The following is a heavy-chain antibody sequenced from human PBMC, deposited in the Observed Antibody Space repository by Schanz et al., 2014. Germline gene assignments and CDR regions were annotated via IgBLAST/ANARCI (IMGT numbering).Heavy chain of an antibody. Sequence: QVHLVESGGGVVQPGRSLRLSCAASGLSFSTYAMHWVRQAPGKGLEWVAVILYDGSKKYYADSVKGRFTISRDNSRDTMFLQMNTLRPDDTAVYYCAKDEGYSDGYIFDYWGQGTLVTVSS. D-gene: IGHD5-18*01. CDR3: AKDEGYSDGYIFDY. V-gene: IGHV3-30*04. J-gene: IGHJ4*02. CDR2: ILYDGSKK. CDR1: GLSFSTYA.